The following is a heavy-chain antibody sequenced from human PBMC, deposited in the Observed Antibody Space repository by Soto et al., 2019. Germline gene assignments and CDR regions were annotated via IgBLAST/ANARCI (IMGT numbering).Heavy chain of an antibody. CDR2: IIPIFGTA. J-gene: IGHJ4*02. V-gene: IGHV1-69*01. D-gene: IGHD3-3*01. CDR1: GGTFSSYA. CDR3: ARDGTIFGVVIIGAPFDY. Sequence: QVQLVQSGAEVKKPGSSVKVSCKASGGTFSSYAISWVRQAPGQGLEWMGGIIPIFGTANYAQKFQGRVTITADESTSTAYMELSSLRSEDTAVYYCARDGTIFGVVIIGAPFDYWGQGTLVTVSS.